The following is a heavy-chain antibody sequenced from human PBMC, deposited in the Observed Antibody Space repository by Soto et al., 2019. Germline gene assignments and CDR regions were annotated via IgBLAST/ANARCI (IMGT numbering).Heavy chain of an antibody. Sequence: GGSLRLSCAASGFSFSCYAMTWVRQAAGKGLEWGSGVSGSGGSAYYADSVKGRFTISRDKSTNTLYLHMNSQRAEDTAVYYCARGSAYSDYDLEYWGQGTLVTVSS. D-gene: IGHD4-17*01. CDR3: ARGSAYSDYDLEY. CDR2: VSGSGGSA. CDR1: GFSFSCYA. J-gene: IGHJ4*02. V-gene: IGHV3-23*01.